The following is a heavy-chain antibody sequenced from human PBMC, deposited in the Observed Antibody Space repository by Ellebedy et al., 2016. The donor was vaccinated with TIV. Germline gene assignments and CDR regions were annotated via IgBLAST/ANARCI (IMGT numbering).Heavy chain of an antibody. CDR1: GYTFTSYG. D-gene: IGHD4-17*01. V-gene: IGHV1-18*01. J-gene: IGHJ2*01. CDR3: ATAVRLGGELFYWYFDL. Sequence: ASVKVSCKASGYTFTSYGISWVRQAPGQGLEWMGWISAYNGNTNYAQKLQGRVTMTTDTSTSTAYMELSSLRSEDTAVYYCATAVRLGGELFYWYFDLWGRGTLVTVSS. CDR2: ISAYNGNT.